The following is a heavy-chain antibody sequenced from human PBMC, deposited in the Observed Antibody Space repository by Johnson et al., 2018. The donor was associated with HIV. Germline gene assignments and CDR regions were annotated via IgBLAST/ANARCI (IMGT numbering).Heavy chain of an antibody. D-gene: IGHD6-6*01. CDR3: AKDRGAARAFDAFDI. CDR2: ISYDGSNK. V-gene: IGHV3-30*18. Sequence: QVQLVESGGGVVQPGRSLRLSCAASGFTFSSYGMHWVRQAPGKGLEWVAVISYDGSNKYYADSVKGRFTISRDNSKNTLYLQMNSLRAEDTAVYYCAKDRGAARAFDAFDIWG. CDR1: GFTFSSYG. J-gene: IGHJ3*02.